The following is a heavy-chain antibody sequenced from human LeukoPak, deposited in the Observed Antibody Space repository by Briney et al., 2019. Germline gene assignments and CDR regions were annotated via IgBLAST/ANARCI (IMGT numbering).Heavy chain of an antibody. D-gene: IGHD6-19*01. CDR3: ARRVEYSSGWYYFDY. J-gene: IGHJ4*02. CDR1: GGSISSYY. CDR2: IYYSGST. V-gene: IGHV4-59*08. Sequence: PSETLSLTCTVSGGSISSYYWSWIRQPPGKGLEWIGYIYYSGSTNYNPSLKSRVTISVDTSKNQFSLKLSSVTAPDTAVYYCARRVEYSSGWYYFDYWGQGTLVTVSS.